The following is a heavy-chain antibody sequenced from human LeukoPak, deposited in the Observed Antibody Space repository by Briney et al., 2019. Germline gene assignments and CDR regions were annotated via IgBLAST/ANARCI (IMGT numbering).Heavy chain of an antibody. CDR3: AKERSRGGDCLDY. CDR1: GFSFSSYW. V-gene: IGHV3-74*01. CDR2: IGTDGRAT. D-gene: IGHD2-21*02. Sequence: GGSLRLSCAASGFSFSSYWIHWVRQAPGKGLMWVSRIGTDGRATSYADSVKGRFTISRDNAKNTVYLQMNSLRAEETAVYYCAKERSRGGDCLDYWGQGTLVTVCS. J-gene: IGHJ4*02.